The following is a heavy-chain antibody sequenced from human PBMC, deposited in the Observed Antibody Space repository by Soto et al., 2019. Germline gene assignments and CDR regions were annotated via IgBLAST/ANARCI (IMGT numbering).Heavy chain of an antibody. V-gene: IGHV4-39*01. D-gene: IGHD6-13*01. CDR3: ARTNRIAAAGSIDY. CDR1: GGSISSSSYY. J-gene: IGHJ4*02. Sequence: QLQLQESGPGLVKPSETLSLTCTVSGGSISSSSYYWGWIRQPPGKGLEWIGSIYYSGSTYYNPSLKSRVTISVDTSKNQFSLKLSSVTAADTAGYYCARTNRIAAAGSIDYWGQGTLVTVSS. CDR2: IYYSGST.